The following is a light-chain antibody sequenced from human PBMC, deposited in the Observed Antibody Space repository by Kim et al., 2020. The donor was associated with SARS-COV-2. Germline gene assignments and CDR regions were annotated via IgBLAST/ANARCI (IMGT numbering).Light chain of an antibody. CDR2: GAS. V-gene: IGKV3-20*01. CDR1: KSVSSSY. Sequence: SPGERATLSCRASKSVSSSYLAWYQQKPGQAPRLLIYGASSRATGMPDRFSGSGSGTDFTLTISRLEPEDFAVYYCQQYGSSEWTFGQGTKVDIK. CDR3: QQYGSSEWT. J-gene: IGKJ1*01.